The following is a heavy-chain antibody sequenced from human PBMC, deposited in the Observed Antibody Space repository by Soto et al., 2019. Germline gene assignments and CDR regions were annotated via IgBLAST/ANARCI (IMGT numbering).Heavy chain of an antibody. J-gene: IGHJ6*02. CDR3: ARVLRIRGGRYYYGMDV. CDR1: GFTFSSYA. V-gene: IGHV3-30-3*01. Sequence: GQLVESGGGVAQPGRSLRLSCAASGFTFSSYAMHWVRQTPGQGLEWVAVISYDGSNKYYADSVKGRFTISRDNSNDTVYLQMNSLRTEETAVYFCARVLRIRGGRYYYGMDVWGQGTTVTVSS. CDR2: ISYDGSNK. D-gene: IGHD3-10*01.